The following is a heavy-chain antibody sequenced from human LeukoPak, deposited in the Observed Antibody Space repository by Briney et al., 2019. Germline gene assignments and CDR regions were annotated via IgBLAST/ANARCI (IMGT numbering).Heavy chain of an antibody. J-gene: IGHJ5*02. D-gene: IGHD6-13*01. CDR3: ARGVEYSSSWSDNWFDP. CDR2: IIPIFGTA. Sequence: APVKVSCKASGGTFSSYAISWVRQAPGQGLEWMGGIIPIFGTANYAQKFQGRVTITADESTSTAYMELSSLRSEDTAVYYCARGVEYSSSWSDNWFDPWGQGTLVTVSS. V-gene: IGHV1-69*13. CDR1: GGTFSSYA.